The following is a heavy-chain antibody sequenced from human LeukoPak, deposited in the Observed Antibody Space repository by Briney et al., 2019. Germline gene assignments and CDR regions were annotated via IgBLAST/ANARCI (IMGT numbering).Heavy chain of an antibody. J-gene: IGHJ4*02. CDR2: IIPIFGIA. Sequence: SVKVSCKASGGTFSSYAISWVRQAPGQGLEWMGRIIPIFGIANYAQKFQGRVTITADKSTSTAYMELSSLRSEDTAVYYCARDMNVRGYNYGPFDYWGQGTLVTVSS. CDR1: GGTFSSYA. CDR3: ARDMNVRGYNYGPFDY. V-gene: IGHV1-69*04. D-gene: IGHD5-18*01.